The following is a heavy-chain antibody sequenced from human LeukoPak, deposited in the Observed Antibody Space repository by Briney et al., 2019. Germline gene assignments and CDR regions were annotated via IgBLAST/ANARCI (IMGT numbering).Heavy chain of an antibody. CDR2: IIPIFGTA. Sequence: SVTVSCKASGGTFSSYAISWVRQAPGQGLEWMGGIIPIFGTANYAQKFQGRVTITTDESTSTAYMELSSLRSEDTAVYYCAREAPLDLEYSSSSGAFDIWGQGTMVTVSS. J-gene: IGHJ3*02. D-gene: IGHD6-6*01. V-gene: IGHV1-69*05. CDR3: AREAPLDLEYSSSSGAFDI. CDR1: GGTFSSYA.